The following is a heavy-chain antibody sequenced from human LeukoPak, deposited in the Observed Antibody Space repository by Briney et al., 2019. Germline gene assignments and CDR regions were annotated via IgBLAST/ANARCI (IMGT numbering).Heavy chain of an antibody. J-gene: IGHJ5*02. Sequence: ASVKVSCKASGYTFSGFTGYYIHWVRQAPGQGLEWMGWLNPNSGGTNSAQKFQGGVTMTRDTSISTAYMELSRLGSDDTAVYYCARGGESKEAVVLKGWFDPWGQGTLVTASS. CDR1: GYTFSGFTGYY. D-gene: IGHD6-19*01. CDR2: LNPNSGGT. CDR3: ARGGESKEAVVLKGWFDP. V-gene: IGHV1-2*02.